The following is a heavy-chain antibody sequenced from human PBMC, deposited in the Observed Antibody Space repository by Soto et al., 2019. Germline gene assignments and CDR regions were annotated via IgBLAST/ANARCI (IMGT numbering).Heavy chain of an antibody. V-gene: IGHV4-31*03. J-gene: IGHJ4*02. Sequence: QVQLQESGPGLVKPSQTLSLTCTVSGGSITSSGYYWSWIRQHPGEGLEWIGFTSNSGSTSYNPSLKSRLTISVDTSANQFSLNLKSVTAADTAVYYCARGGGSTKGDYWGQGTLVTVSP. CDR2: TSNSGST. D-gene: IGHD2-2*01. CDR1: GGSITSSGYY. CDR3: ARGGGSTKGDY.